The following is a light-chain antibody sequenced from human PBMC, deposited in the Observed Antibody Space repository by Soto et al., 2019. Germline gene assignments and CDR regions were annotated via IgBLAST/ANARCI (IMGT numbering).Light chain of an antibody. CDR3: QSYDRTCSAV. Sequence: QSDLTQPDSVSGAPGQTVSISCTGSNSNIGAGYDVHWYQQHPGTAPKLLIYANTNRPSGIPDRFSASKSGTSASLAITGLQAEAEAHYYCQSYDRTCSAVFGRGTKLTVL. CDR2: ANT. V-gene: IGLV1-40*01. J-gene: IGLJ3*02. CDR1: NSNIGAGYD.